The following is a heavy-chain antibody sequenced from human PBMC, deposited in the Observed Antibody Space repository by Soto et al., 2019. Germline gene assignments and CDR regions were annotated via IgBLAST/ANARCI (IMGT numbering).Heavy chain of an antibody. D-gene: IGHD6-6*01. CDR1: EGTFSSYP. Sequence: VKVSCKAYEGTFSSYPITWVLQAPGQGLEWMGGIIPIFGTANYAQKFKGRVTITADKSTSTAYMELSSLRSEDTAVYYCAREGDSSSSPYGMDVWGQGTTLTVSS. J-gene: IGHJ6*02. CDR3: AREGDSSSSPYGMDV. V-gene: IGHV1-69*13. CDR2: IIPIFGTA.